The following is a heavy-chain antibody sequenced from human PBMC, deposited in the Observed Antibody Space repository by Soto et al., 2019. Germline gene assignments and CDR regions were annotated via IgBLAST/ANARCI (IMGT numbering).Heavy chain of an antibody. V-gene: IGHV3-64*01. J-gene: IGHJ4*02. CDR2: ISSNGGST. Sequence: EAQLVESGGGLVQPGGSLRLSCAASGFIFSSYAMHWVRQAPGKGLEYVSAISSNGGSTYYANSVKGRFTISRDNSKNTLYLQMGSLRAEDMAVYYCARVLFGDSSADYWGQGTLVTVSS. CDR1: GFIFSSYA. D-gene: IGHD3-22*01. CDR3: ARVLFGDSSADY.